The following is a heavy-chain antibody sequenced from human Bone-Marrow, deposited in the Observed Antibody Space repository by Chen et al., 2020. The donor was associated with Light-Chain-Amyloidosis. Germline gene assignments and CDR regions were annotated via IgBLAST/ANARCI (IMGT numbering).Heavy chain of an antibody. CDR3: ARRRDGYNFDY. J-gene: IGHJ4*02. D-gene: IGHD2-21*01. V-gene: IGHV5-51*01. CDR2: IYPDDSDA. CDR1: GYTFPNYW. Sequence: KPGESLKISCKGSGYTFPNYWIGWVRQMPGKGLEWMGVIYPDDSDARYSPXXXXXXXXXXXXXXXXXXXXXXXXXXXXXAMYYCARRRDGYNFDYWGQGTLVT.